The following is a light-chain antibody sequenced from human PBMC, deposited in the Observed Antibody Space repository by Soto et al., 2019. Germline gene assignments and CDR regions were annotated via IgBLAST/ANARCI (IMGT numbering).Light chain of an antibody. CDR2: EGS. CDR1: SSDVGSYNL. CDR3: CSYAGSSTHYV. Sequence: QSVLTQPASVSGSPGQSITISCTGTSSDVGSYNLVSWYQQHPGKAPKLMIYEGSKRPSGVSNRFSDSKSGNTASLTISGLQAEDEADYYCCSYAGSSTHYVFGTGTKLTVL. J-gene: IGLJ1*01. V-gene: IGLV2-23*01.